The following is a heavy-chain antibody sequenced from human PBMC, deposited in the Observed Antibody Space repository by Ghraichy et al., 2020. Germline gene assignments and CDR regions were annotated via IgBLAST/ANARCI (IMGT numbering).Heavy chain of an antibody. D-gene: IGHD3-3*01. Sequence: ASVKVSCKASGYTFTGYYMHWVRQAPGQGLEWMGWINPNSGGTNYAQKFQGRVTMTRDTSISTAYMELSRLRSDDTAVYYCARDRNGYYGGVFDYWGQGTLVTVSS. J-gene: IGHJ4*02. V-gene: IGHV1-2*02. CDR1: GYTFTGYY. CDR3: ARDRNGYYGGVFDY. CDR2: INPNSGGT.